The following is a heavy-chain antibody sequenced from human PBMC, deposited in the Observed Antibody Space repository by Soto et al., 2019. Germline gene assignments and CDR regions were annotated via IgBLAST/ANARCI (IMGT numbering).Heavy chain of an antibody. D-gene: IGHD3-9*01. CDR3: AGAAPYFDILTGYYLGAFDI. CDR1: GFTFSSYG. J-gene: IGHJ3*02. V-gene: IGHV3-30*03. Sequence: GGSLRLSCAASGFTFSSYGMHWVRQAPGKGLEWVAVISYDGSNKYYADSVKGRFTISRDNSKNTLYLQMNSLRAEDTAGYYCAGAAPYFDILTGYYLGAFDIWGQGTMVTVSS. CDR2: ISYDGSNK.